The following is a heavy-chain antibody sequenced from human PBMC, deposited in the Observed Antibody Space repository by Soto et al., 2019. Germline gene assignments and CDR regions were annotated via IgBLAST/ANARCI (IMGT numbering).Heavy chain of an antibody. CDR1: GGSISSGDYY. J-gene: IGHJ4*02. CDR2: IYYSGST. D-gene: IGHD4-4*01. V-gene: IGHV4-30-4*01. CDR3: ATEGGAESTSFDY. Sequence: SETLSLTCTVSGGSISSGDYYWSWIRQPPGKGLEWIGYIYYSGSTYYNQSLKSRVTISVDTSKNQFSLKLSSVTAADTAVYYCATEGGAESTSFDYWGQGTLVTVSS.